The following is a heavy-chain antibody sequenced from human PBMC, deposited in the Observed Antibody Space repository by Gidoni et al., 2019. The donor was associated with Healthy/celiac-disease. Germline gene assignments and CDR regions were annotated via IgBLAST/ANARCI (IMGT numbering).Heavy chain of an antibody. CDR1: GFTFSSYG. V-gene: IGHV3-30*03. CDR2: ISYDGSNK. Sequence: QVQLVESGGGVVQPGRSLRLSCAASGFTFSSYGMHWVRQAPGKGLEWVAVISYDGSNKYYADSVKGRFTISRDNSKNTLYLQMNSLRAEDTAVYYCAREGGSYYGSDYWGQGTLVTVSS. J-gene: IGHJ4*02. CDR3: AREGGSYYGSDY. D-gene: IGHD1-26*01.